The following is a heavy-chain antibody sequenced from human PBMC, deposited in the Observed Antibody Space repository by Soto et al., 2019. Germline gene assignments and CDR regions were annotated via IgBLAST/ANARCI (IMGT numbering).Heavy chain of an antibody. V-gene: IGHV3-7*03. Sequence: EVQLVESGGDLVQPGGSLRLSCVASGFTFSAYWMSWVRQAPGKGLEWVATIKNDGSEKYYADAVRGRFTLSRDNTKSSFYLELGGLRAEDTAIYYCARGSNQDDWGQGTLVAVSS. CDR2: IKNDGSEK. D-gene: IGHD2-8*01. CDR1: GFTFSAYW. J-gene: IGHJ4*02. CDR3: ARGSNQDD.